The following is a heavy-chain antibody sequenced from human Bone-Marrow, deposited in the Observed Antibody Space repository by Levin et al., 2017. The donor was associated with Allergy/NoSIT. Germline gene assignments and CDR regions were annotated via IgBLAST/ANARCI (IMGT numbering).Heavy chain of an antibody. CDR1: GFTFSSYW. CDR2: INTDGSST. Sequence: LGESLKISCAASGFTFSSYWMHWVRQAPGKGLVWVSRINTDGSSTSYADSVKGRFTISRDNAKNTLYLQMNSLRAEDTAVYYCAQFSFPAGYWGQGTLVTVSS. CDR3: AQFSFPAGY. J-gene: IGHJ4*02. V-gene: IGHV3-74*01. D-gene: IGHD2-21*01.